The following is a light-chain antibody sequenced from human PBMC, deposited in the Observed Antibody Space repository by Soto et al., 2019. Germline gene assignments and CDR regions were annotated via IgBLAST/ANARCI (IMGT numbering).Light chain of an antibody. CDR1: SSHVGGYNY. CDR3: YSYAGPYTFVN. CDR2: DVT. J-gene: IGLJ2*01. V-gene: IGLV2-11*01. Sequence: QSALTQPRSVSGSPGQSVTISCTGTSSHVGGYNYVSWYQQHPDTAPKLLIYDVTKRPSGVPDRFSGSKSGNTASLTISGLHADDEADYLCYSYAGPYTFVNFGGGTKLTVL.